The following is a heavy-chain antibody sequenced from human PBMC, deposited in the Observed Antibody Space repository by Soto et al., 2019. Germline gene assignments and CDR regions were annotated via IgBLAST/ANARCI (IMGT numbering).Heavy chain of an antibody. CDR1: GGSISSTTFY. D-gene: IGHD1-20*01. CDR2: ISYRGST. J-gene: IGHJ5*02. V-gene: IGHV4-39*01. Sequence: PSETLSLTCGVSGGSISSTTFYWGLIRQPPRQGLELIGSISYRGSTSYNPSLKSRVTISVDTSKNQFSLRLTAVTAADTAVYYCARRLGWSNYNDFEPWGQGTLVHVSS. CDR3: ARRLGWSNYNDFEP.